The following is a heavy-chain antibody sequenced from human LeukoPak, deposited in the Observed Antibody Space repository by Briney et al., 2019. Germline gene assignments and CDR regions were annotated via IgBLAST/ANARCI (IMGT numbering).Heavy chain of an antibody. V-gene: IGHV4-59*01. CDR3: ARGYSGSSYYFDV. J-gene: IGHJ4*02. CDR1: GFSISTYY. D-gene: IGHD4-23*01. Sequence: SETLSLTCIVSGFSISTYYWSWIRQPPGKGLEWIGYIYYSGSTNYNPSLESRVTISVDTSKNHFSLNVTSVTAADTAVYYCARGYSGSSYYFDVWGQGTLVTVSS. CDR2: IYYSGST.